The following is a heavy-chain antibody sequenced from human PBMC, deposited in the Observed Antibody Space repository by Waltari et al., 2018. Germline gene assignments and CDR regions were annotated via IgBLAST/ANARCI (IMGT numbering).Heavy chain of an antibody. CDR2: IYYSGST. V-gene: IGHV4-59*01. J-gene: IGHJ4*02. CDR3: ARFGRSGYWPLDY. Sequence: QVQLQESAPGLVKPSQTLSLTCTVSGGSISHYYCKWIRQSPGKGLGWIGYIYYSGSTNYNPSLKSRVTISVDTSKNHFSLNLRSVTAADTAVYYCARFGRSGYWPLDYWGQGILVTVSS. D-gene: IGHD3-3*01. CDR1: GGSISHYY.